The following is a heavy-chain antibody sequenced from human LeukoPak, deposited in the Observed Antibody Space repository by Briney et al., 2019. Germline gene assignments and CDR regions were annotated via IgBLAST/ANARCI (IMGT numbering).Heavy chain of an antibody. D-gene: IGHD1-1*01. Sequence: SETLSLTCTVSGGSISSSSYYWGWIRQPPGKGLEWIGSIYYSGSTYYNPSLKSRVTISVDTSKNQFSLKLSSVTAADTAVYYCARQGTEYWGQGTLVTVSS. J-gene: IGHJ4*02. CDR1: GGSISSSSYY. CDR3: ARQGTEY. CDR2: IYYSGST. V-gene: IGHV4-39*01.